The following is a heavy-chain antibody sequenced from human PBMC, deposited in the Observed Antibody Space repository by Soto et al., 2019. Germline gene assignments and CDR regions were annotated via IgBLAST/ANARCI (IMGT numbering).Heavy chain of an antibody. CDR3: AGGRRAYSHYDVVYYYYGMDV. CDR1: GFTFSDYY. D-gene: IGHD5-12*01. J-gene: IGHJ6*02. CDR2: ISSSGGTI. V-gene: IGHV3-11*01. Sequence: QVQLVESGGGLVKPGGSLRLSCAASGFTFSDYYMSWIRQAPGKGLEWVSYISSSGGTIYDADSVKGRFTISRDNAKNSLYLQMNSLRAEDTAVYYCAGGRRAYSHYDVVYYYYGMDVWGQGTTVTDSS.